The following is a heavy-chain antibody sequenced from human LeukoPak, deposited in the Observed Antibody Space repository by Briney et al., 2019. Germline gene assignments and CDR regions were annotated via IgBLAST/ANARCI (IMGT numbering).Heavy chain of an antibody. V-gene: IGHV4-61*01. J-gene: IGHJ4*02. CDR2: IYYTGST. D-gene: IGHD3-10*01. Sequence: SETLSLTCTVSGGSISSSSYYWNWIRQPPGKGLEWIGYIYYTGSTNYNPSLKSRVTMSVDTSKNQFSLNLRSVTPEDTAVYYCAKTGSRAYYFDYWGQGTLVTVSS. CDR1: GGSISSSSYY. CDR3: AKTGSRAYYFDY.